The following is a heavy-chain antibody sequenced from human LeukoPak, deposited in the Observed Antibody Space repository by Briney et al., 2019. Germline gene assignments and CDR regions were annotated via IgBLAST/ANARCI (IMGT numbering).Heavy chain of an antibody. Sequence: GRSLRLSCAASGFTFSSYAMHWVRQAPGKGLEWVAVISYDGSNKYYADSVKGRFTISRDNSKNTLYLQMNSLRAEDTAVYYCARGNLVADAFDIWGQGTMVTVSS. CDR3: ARGNLVADAFDI. J-gene: IGHJ3*02. CDR1: GFTFSSYA. V-gene: IGHV3-30-3*01. D-gene: IGHD5-12*01. CDR2: ISYDGSNK.